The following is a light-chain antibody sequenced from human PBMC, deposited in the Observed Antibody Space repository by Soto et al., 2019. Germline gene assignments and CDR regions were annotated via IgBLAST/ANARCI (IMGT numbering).Light chain of an antibody. CDR1: HDISNY. Sequence: DIQMTQSPSSLSASVGDRVTITCQASHDISNYLNWYQQKPGKAPKLLIYDASNLETGVPSRFSGSGSGTDFTFTISSLQPEDIATYYCQQYDNLPITFGGGTKVEIK. V-gene: IGKV1-33*01. J-gene: IGKJ4*01. CDR2: DAS. CDR3: QQYDNLPIT.